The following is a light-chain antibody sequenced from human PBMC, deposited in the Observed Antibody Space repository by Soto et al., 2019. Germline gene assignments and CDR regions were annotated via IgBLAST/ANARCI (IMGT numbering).Light chain of an antibody. J-gene: IGKJ1*01. CDR1: QIVSSNR. Sequence: EIVLTQSPGTLSLSPGERAILSCRASQIVSSNRLAWYQQKPGQAPRLLMYGASSRATGIPDRFSGSGSGTDFTLTISILGPEDFAVYYCHQYDISCTFGHGTKVEIK. CDR2: GAS. V-gene: IGKV3-20*01. CDR3: HQYDISCT.